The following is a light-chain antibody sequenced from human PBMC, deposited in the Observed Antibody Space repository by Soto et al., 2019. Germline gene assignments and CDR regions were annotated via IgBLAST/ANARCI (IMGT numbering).Light chain of an antibody. CDR3: QQRYDWPLT. CDR1: QSVTTY. CDR2: DAS. V-gene: IGKV3-11*01. Sequence: EIVLTQSPATLSLSPGERATLSCRASQSVTTYLAWYQQKPGQAPRLLIYDASKRATGIPTRFTGSGSGTDFTLSISSLEPEDFAVYYCQQRYDWPLTFGGGTKVEIK. J-gene: IGKJ4*01.